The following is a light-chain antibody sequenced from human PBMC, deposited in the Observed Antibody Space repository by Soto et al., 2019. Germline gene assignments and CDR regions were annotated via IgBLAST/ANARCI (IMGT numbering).Light chain of an antibody. CDR3: QQRSNWIT. J-gene: IGKJ5*01. CDR1: QSFRGL. V-gene: IGKV3-11*01. Sequence: EVVLTQSPVTLSLSPGERATLSCRASQSFRGLLAWYQQKPGQAPRLLIYDAYNRATGIPPRFSGSGSGTDFTLTISSLEPEDFAVYYCQQRSNWITFGQGTRLRL. CDR2: DAY.